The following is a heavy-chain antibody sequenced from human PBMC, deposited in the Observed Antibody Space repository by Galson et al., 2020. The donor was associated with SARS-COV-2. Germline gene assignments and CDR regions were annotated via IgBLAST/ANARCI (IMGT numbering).Heavy chain of an antibody. Sequence: SQTLSLLCAVSGGPISSYYWRWIRQPSGKGLEWIGYIYYSGCTNYNPSLKSRVTISVDTSKNQFSLKLSPVTATDTAVYYCARGPEGYYYYYKDVWGKGTTVTVSS. CDR3: ARGPEGYYYYYKDV. CDR1: GGPISSYY. CDR2: IYYSGCT. J-gene: IGHJ6*03. V-gene: IGHV4-59*01.